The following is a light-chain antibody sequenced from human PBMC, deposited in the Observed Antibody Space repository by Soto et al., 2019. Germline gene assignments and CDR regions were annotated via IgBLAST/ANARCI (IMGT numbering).Light chain of an antibody. CDR1: QNIHTW. Sequence: DIPMTQSPSTLSASVDDRVTITCRASQNIHTWLAWYQHKPGKAPSLLIYAASSLESGVPSRFSGSGSGTEFTLTISSLQPDDFATYYCQQHVSYPRTFGQGTKAEMK. CDR3: QQHVSYPRT. J-gene: IGKJ1*01. V-gene: IGKV1-5*03. CDR2: AAS.